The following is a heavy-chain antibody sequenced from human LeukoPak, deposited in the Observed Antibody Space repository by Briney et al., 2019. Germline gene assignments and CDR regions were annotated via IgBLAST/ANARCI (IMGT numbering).Heavy chain of an antibody. CDR3: ARNHYDSSDSRTYWYFDL. CDR2: IYPGDSET. J-gene: IGHJ2*01. CDR1: GYSFTTYW. V-gene: IGHV5-51*01. Sequence: GESLKISCKGSGYSFTTYWIGWVRQMPGKGLEWMGIIYPGDSETRYSPSFQGQVTISADKSISTAYLQWSSLKAPDTAMYYCARNHYDSSDSRTYWYFDLWGRGTLVTVSS. D-gene: IGHD3-22*01.